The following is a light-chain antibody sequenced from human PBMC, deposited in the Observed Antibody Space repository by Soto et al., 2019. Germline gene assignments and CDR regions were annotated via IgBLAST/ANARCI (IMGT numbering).Light chain of an antibody. CDR2: DVS. CDR3: YHYTRYSAWT. J-gene: IGKJ1*01. CDR1: QSITTW. Sequence: SQSTLSPPSLAPSVGDSVTITCRASQSITTWLAWYQQRPGKAPNLLIYDVSSLQSGVPSRFSGSGSGTEFTLTISSLQHADFAAFYCYHYTRYSAWTVARGTKVDIK. V-gene: IGKV1-5*01.